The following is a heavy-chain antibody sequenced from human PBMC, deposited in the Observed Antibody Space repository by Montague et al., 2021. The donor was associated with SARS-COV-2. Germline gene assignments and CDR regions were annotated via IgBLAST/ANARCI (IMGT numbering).Heavy chain of an antibody. V-gene: IGHV6-1*01. J-gene: IGHJ1*01. CDR3: ARDGDYGGTWYSFLQN. CDR2: TFYRSQWHT. Sequence: CAISGDSVSSDTAAWHWIRQSPSRGLEWLGRTFYRSQWHTDPAVSVRSRISFSGDISKNQFSLHLNSVTPEDTAIYYCARDGDYGGTWYSFLQNWGQGTLVIVSS. D-gene: IGHD4-17*01. CDR1: GDSVSSDTAA.